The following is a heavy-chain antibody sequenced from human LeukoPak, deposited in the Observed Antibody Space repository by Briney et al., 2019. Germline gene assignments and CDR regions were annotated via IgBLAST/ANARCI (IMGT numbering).Heavy chain of an antibody. CDR2: ISRSSSYI. D-gene: IGHD6-19*01. CDR1: GFTFSSYS. V-gene: IGHV3-21*01. J-gene: IGHJ5*02. Sequence: PGGSLRLSCAASGFTFSSYSMNWVRQAPGKGLEWVSSISRSSSYIYYADSVKGRFTISRDNAKNSLYLQMNSLRAEDTAVYYCARGITVAGTYWFDPWGQGTLVTVSS. CDR3: ARGITVAGTYWFDP.